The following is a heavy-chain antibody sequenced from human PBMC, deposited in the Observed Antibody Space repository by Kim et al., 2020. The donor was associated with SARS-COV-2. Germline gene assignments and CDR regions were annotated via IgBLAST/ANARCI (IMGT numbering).Heavy chain of an antibody. CDR1: GGSISSYY. CDR3: ARDLFSGYFDGMDV. D-gene: IGHD3-22*01. Sequence: SETLSLTCTVSGGSISSYYWRWIRQPPGKGLEWIGYIYYSGSTNYNPSLKSRVTISVDTSKNQFSLKLSSVTAADTAVYYCARDLFSGYFDGMDVWGQGTTVTVSS. J-gene: IGHJ6*02. V-gene: IGHV4-59*01. CDR2: IYYSGST.